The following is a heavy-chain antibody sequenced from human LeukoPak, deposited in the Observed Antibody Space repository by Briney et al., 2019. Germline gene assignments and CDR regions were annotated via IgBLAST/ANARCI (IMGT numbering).Heavy chain of an antibody. D-gene: IGHD4-17*01. CDR2: IYTSGST. CDR3: ASDYGDYDLSG. J-gene: IGHJ4*02. CDR1: GGSFSGYY. V-gene: IGHV4-59*10. Sequence: SETLSLTCAVYGGSFSGYYWSWIRQPAGKGLEWIGRIYTSGSTNYNPSLKSRVTMSVDTSKNQFSLKLSSVTAADTAVYYCASDYGDYDLSGWGQGTLVTVSS.